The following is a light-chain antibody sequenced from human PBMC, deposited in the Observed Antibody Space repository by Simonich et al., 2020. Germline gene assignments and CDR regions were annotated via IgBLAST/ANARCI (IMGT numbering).Light chain of an antibody. CDR2: DVS. CDR1: SSDVGGFNY. Sequence: QSARTQPASVSGSPGQSITISCTGTSSDVGGFNYVSWYQQHPGKAPKLMIYDVSKRPSGVSNRFSGSKSGNTASLTISGLQAEDEADYYCSSYAGSSTVVFGGGTKLTVL. J-gene: IGLJ2*01. V-gene: IGLV2-14*01. CDR3: SSYAGSSTVV.